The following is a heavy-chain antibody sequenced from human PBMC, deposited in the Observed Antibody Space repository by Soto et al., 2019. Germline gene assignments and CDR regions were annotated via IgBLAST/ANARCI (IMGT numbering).Heavy chain of an antibody. Sequence: GALRLSCAASGFTFNNYAISWVRLAPGKGLEWVSAISANGQGMYYADSVKGRFIISRDSSKNTVFLHMDSLTAEDTAVYYCAKDRNYPRDQFHNWGQGTLVTVYS. D-gene: IGHD1-7*01. CDR1: GFTFNNYA. CDR2: ISANGQGM. CDR3: AKDRNYPRDQFHN. J-gene: IGHJ4*02. V-gene: IGHV3-23*01.